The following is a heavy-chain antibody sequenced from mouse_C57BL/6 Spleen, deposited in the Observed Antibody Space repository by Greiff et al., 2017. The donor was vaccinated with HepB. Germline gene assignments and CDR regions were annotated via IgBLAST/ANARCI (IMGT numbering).Heavy chain of an antibody. CDR1: GYTFTDYY. D-gene: IGHD1-1*01. CDR3: ALLWDYAMDY. V-gene: IGHV1-26*01. Sequence: VQLQQSGPELVKPGASVKISCKASGYTFTDYYMNWVKQSHGKSLEWIGDINPNNGGTSYNQKFKGKATLTVDKSSSTAYMELRSLTSEDSAVYYCALLWDYAMDYWGQGTSVTVSS. CDR2: INPNNGGT. J-gene: IGHJ4*01.